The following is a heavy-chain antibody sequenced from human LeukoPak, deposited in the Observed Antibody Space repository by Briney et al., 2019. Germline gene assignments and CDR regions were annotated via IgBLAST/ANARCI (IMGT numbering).Heavy chain of an antibody. CDR2: IWSDDRNK. D-gene: IGHD4-23*01. CDR1: GFTFSSYG. Sequence: GGSLRLSCAASGFTFSSYGMHWVRQAPGKGLEWVALIWSDDRNKYYADSVKGQFTISRDNSKNTLYLQMNSLRAEDTAVYYCARDYGGDAGLDSWGQGTLVTVSS. CDR3: ARDYGGDAGLDS. V-gene: IGHV3-33*01. J-gene: IGHJ4*02.